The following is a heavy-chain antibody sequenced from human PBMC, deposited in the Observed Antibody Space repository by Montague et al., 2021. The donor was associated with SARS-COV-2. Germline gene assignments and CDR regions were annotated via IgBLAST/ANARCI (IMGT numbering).Heavy chain of an antibody. D-gene: IGHD6-19*01. CDR3: ARQENSSGWFKPDAFDI. V-gene: IGHV4-39*01. J-gene: IGHJ3*02. CDR2: IYYSGST. CDR1: GGSISSSSYY. Sequence: SETLSLTCTVSGGSISSSSYYWGWIRQPPGKGLEWSGSIYYSGSTYYNSSLKSRVTISVDTSKNQFSLKLSSVTAADTAVYYCARQENSSGWFKPDAFDIWGQGTMVTVSS.